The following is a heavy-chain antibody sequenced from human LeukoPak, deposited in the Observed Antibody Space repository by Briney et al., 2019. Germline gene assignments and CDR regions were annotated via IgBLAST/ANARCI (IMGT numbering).Heavy chain of an antibody. CDR2: ISGSAVGT. CDR3: AKLGTYWYFDV. V-gene: IGHV3-23*01. Sequence: GGSLRLSCAASGFAFNLYGMAWVCQAPGKGLEWVSGISGSAVGTYYADSVKGRFTISRDNPKNVLFLQMNNLRVEDTAVYFCAKLGTYWYFDVWGRGTLVTVSS. J-gene: IGHJ2*01. CDR1: GFAFNLYG. D-gene: IGHD3-16*01.